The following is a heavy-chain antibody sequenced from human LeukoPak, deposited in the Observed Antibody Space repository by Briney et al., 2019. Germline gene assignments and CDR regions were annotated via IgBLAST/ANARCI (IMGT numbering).Heavy chain of an antibody. Sequence: PSETLSLTCAVSGGSISSNNWWGWVRQPPGKGLEWIGEIYHSGSPNYNPSLKNRVTISVDKSRNHFSLNLSSVTAADTAVYYCARVNINNWHSCDYWGQGTLVTVYS. CDR1: GGSISSNNW. CDR2: IYHSGSP. CDR3: ARVNINNWHSCDY. J-gene: IGHJ4*02. V-gene: IGHV4-4*02. D-gene: IGHD1-1*01.